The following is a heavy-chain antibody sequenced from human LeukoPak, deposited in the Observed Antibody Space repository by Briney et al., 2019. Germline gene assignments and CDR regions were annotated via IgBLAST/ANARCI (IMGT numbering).Heavy chain of an antibody. D-gene: IGHD2-21*02. CDR3: ARAYTGEGAYCGGGCYLGYYFDY. CDR2: IYTSGST. V-gene: IGHV4-4*07. Sequence: SETLSLTCTVSGDSISSYYWSWIRQPAGKGLEWIGRIYTSGSTNYNPSLKSRVTMSVDTSKNQFSLKLSSVTAADTAVYYCARAYTGEGAYCGGGCYLGYYFDYWGQGTLVTVSS. CDR1: GDSISSYY. J-gene: IGHJ4*02.